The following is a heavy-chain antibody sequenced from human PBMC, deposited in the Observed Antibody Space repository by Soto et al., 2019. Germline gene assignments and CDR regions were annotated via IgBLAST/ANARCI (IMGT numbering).Heavy chain of an antibody. Sequence: QVQLVQSGAEVKKPGASVKVSCKASGYTFTSYDINWVRQATGQGLEWMGRMNPNSGNKGYAKKFQGSVTMTMNTSISTAYMELSSLRSEDTAVYYCAREHSSSWRFDYWGQGTLVTVSS. CDR2: MNPNSGNK. J-gene: IGHJ4*02. CDR1: GYTFTSYD. V-gene: IGHV1-8*01. D-gene: IGHD6-13*01. CDR3: AREHSSSWRFDY.